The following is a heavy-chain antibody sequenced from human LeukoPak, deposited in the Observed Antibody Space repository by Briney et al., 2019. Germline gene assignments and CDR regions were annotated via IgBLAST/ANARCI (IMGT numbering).Heavy chain of an antibody. J-gene: IGHJ5*02. CDR1: SGSVNNYY. CDR3: ARRGYYDILTGFENWFDP. CDR2: IYYTGST. V-gene: IGHV4-59*08. Sequence: SETLSLTCTVSSGSVNNYYWTWIRQPPGKGLEWIGYIYYTGSTNYNPSLNSRVTISIDTSKNQFFLRLRSVTAADTAVYYCARRGYYDILTGFENWFDPWGQGTLVTVSS. D-gene: IGHD3-9*01.